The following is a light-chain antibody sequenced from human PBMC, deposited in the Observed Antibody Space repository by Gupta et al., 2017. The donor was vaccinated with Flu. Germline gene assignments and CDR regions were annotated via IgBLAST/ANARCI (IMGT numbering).Light chain of an antibody. CDR1: QSISSY. J-gene: IGKJ3*01. CDR2: AAS. V-gene: IGKV1-39*01. CDR3: QHRGT. Sequence: DIQMTQSPSSLSASIGDSVTITCRTSQSISSYLNWYQQKPGKAPKVLIYAASVLQSGVPARFSGSGSGTDFTLTISSLQPEDFATYYCQHRGTFGPGTKVDI.